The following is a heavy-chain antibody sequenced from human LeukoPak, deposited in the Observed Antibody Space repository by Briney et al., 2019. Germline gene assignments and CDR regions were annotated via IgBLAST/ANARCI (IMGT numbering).Heavy chain of an antibody. V-gene: IGHV3-30-3*01. J-gene: IGHJ4*02. D-gene: IGHD4-17*01. CDR1: GFTFSSYA. CDR3: ARDYGDYYFDY. Sequence: PGGSLSLSCAASGFTFSSYAMHWVRQAPGKGLEWVAVISYDGSNKYYADSVKGRFTISRDNSKNTLYLQVNSLRAEDTAVYYCARDYGDYYFDYWGQGTLVTVSS. CDR2: ISYDGSNK.